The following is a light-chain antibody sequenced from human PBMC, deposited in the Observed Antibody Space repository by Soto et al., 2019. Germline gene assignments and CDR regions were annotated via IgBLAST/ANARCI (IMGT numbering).Light chain of an antibody. CDR3: QTWGTGIQV. CDR2: LNSDGSH. V-gene: IGLV4-69*01. J-gene: IGLJ3*02. Sequence: QLVLTQSPSASASLGASVKLTCTLSSGHSSYAIAWHQQQPEKGPRYLMKLNSDGSHSKGDGIPDRFSGSSSGAVRYLTISSLQSEDEADYYCQTWGTGIQVFGGGTKQTVL. CDR1: SGHSSYA.